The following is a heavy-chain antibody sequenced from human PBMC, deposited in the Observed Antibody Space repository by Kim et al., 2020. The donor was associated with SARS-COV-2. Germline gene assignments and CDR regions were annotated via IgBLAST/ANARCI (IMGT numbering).Heavy chain of an antibody. CDR2: ISYDGSNK. Sequence: GGSLRLSCAASGFTFSSYGMHWVRQAPGKGLEWVAVISYDGSNKYYAGSVKGRFTISRDNPKNTLYLQMNSLRAEDTAVYYCARDFWFGGPPDYWGQGTLVTVSS. V-gene: IGHV3-33*05. D-gene: IGHD3-10*01. CDR3: ARDFWFGGPPDY. CDR1: GFTFSSYG. J-gene: IGHJ4*02.